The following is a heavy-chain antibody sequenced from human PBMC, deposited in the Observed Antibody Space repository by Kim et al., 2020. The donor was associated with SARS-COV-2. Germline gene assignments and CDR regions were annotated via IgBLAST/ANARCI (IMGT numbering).Heavy chain of an antibody. CDR2: IKQDGSER. CDR1: GFTFSSYW. V-gene: IGHV3-7*01. J-gene: IGHJ4*02. Sequence: GGSLRLSCAASGFTFSSYWMTWVRQAPGKGLEWVANIKQDGSERYYVDSVKGRFTISRDNAKSSLYLQMNSLRAEDTAVYYCAREDYSKHDYWGQGTLVTVSS. CDR3: AREDYSKHDY. D-gene: IGHD4-4*01.